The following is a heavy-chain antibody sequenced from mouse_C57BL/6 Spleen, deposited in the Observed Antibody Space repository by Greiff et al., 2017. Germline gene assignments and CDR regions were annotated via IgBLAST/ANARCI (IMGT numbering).Heavy chain of an antibody. CDR3: ARSIYYGTPYFDV. J-gene: IGHJ1*03. V-gene: IGHV1-72*01. CDR2: IDPNSGGT. CDR1: GYTFTSYW. D-gene: IGHD2-1*01. Sequence: QVQLQQPGAELVKPGASVKLSCKASGYTFTSYWMHWVKQRPGRGLDWIGRIDPNSGGTKYNEKFKSKATLTVDKPSSTAYMQLSSLTSEDSAVYYCARSIYYGTPYFDVWGTGTTVTVSS.